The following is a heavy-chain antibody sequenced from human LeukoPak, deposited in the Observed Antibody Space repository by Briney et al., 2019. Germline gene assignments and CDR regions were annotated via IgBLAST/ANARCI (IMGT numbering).Heavy chain of an antibody. D-gene: IGHD4-17*01. V-gene: IGHV4-30-4*01. CDR1: GGSISSGDYY. CDR2: IYYSGSH. Sequence: SQTLSLTCTLSGGSISSGDYYWSWIRQPPGKGLEWMGYIYYSGSHYYNPSLKGRVTISVDTPKNQFSLKLSSVTAADTAVYYCARAINSHGDYVVFDYWGQGTLVGV. J-gene: IGHJ4*02. CDR3: ARAINSHGDYVVFDY.